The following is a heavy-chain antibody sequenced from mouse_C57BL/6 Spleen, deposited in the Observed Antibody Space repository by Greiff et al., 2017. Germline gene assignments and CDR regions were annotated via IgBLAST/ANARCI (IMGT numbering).Heavy chain of an antibody. CDR2: IDPENGDT. Sequence: VQLQQSGAELVRPGASVKLSCTASGFNIKDDYMHWVKQRPEQGLEWIGWIDPENGDTEYASKFQGKATITVDTSSNTAYRQLSSLTSEDTAVYYCTTRLTVWFAYWGQGTLVTVSA. CDR3: TTRLTVWFAY. V-gene: IGHV14-4*01. J-gene: IGHJ3*01. CDR1: GFNIKDDY. D-gene: IGHD4-1*01.